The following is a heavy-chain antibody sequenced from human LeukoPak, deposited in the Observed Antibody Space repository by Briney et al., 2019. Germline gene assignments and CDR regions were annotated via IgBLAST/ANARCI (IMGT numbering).Heavy chain of an antibody. D-gene: IGHD3-3*01. CDR3: ASGRILEWLSFDY. CDR1: GGSINSGASY. J-gene: IGHJ4*02. CDR2: IYYSGST. V-gene: IGHV4-31*03. Sequence: SETLSLTCTVSGGSINSGASYWSWIRQRPGKGLEWIGYIYYSGSTYYNPSLRSRLTISIDTSKNQFSLKLSSVTAADTAVYYCASGRILEWLSFDYWGQGTLVTVSS.